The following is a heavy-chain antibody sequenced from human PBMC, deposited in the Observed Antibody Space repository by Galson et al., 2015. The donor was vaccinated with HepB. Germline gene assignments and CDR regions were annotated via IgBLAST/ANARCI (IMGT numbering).Heavy chain of an antibody. D-gene: IGHD2-2*01. Sequence: SLRLSCAGSGFTFSRYAMHWVRQAPGKGLEWVAVISYDGSHKYYADSVKGRFTISRDNSKNTVYLQMNSLRAEDTALYYCARYCSSTSCFIGLDYWGQGTLVTVSS. CDR2: ISYDGSHK. CDR3: ARYCSSTSCFIGLDY. V-gene: IGHV3-30-3*01. CDR1: GFTFSRYA. J-gene: IGHJ4*02.